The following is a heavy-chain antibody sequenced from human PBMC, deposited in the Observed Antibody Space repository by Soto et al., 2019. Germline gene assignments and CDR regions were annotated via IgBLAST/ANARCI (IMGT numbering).Heavy chain of an antibody. CDR3: ARLGGYYQAFDQ. CDR2: IYYSGST. Sequence: SETLSLTSIFSGCAISTSYGGWFRQPPGKGLEWIGYIYYSGSTTYHPSLKSRATISVDTSKNQFSLNLTSVTAADTAVYYCARLGGYYQAFDQWGQGSLVTVS. CDR1: GCAISTSY. J-gene: IGHJ4*02. V-gene: IGHV4-59*08. D-gene: IGHD3-22*01.